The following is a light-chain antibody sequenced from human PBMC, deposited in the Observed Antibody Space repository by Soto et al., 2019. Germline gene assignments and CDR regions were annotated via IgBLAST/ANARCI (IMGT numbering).Light chain of an antibody. CDR1: QSISSY. CDR2: AAS. CDR3: QQSYSTPFT. J-gene: IGKJ4*01. Sequence: DIQMTQSPSSLSASVGDRVTITCRASQSISSYLNWYQQKPGKAPKLLIYAASSLQSGVPSRFSGSGSGTDFTLTISSLQPEDFATYYCQQSYSTPFTFGGGTNVEFK. V-gene: IGKV1-39*01.